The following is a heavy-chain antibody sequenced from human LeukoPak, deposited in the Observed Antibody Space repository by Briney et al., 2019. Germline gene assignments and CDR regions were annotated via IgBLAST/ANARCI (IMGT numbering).Heavy chain of an antibody. CDR3: ARGIAAAGNFWGSYYYYYMDV. CDR2: IYTSGNT. Sequence: SETLSLTCTVSSGSLSSYYWSWIRDPPREGVEGIGYIYTSGNTNYNPSLKSRVTISVDTSKNQFSLKLSSVTAADTAVYYCARGIAAAGNFWGSYYYYYMDVWGKGTTVTVSS. J-gene: IGHJ6*03. CDR1: SGSLSSYY. V-gene: IGHV4-4*09. D-gene: IGHD6-13*01.